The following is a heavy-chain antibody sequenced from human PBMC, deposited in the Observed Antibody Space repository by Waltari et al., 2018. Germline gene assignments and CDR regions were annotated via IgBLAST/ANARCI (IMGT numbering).Heavy chain of an antibody. CDR3: AKVLKGLWFGEPLIYYYYGMDV. D-gene: IGHD3-10*01. V-gene: IGHV4-4*07. CDR1: GGSISSYY. Sequence: QVQLQESGPGLVKPSETLSLTCTVSGGSISSYYWSWIRQPAGKGLEWIGRIYTSGSTNYNPSLKSRVTMSVDTSKNQFSLKLSSVTAEDTAVYYCAKVLKGLWFGEPLIYYYYGMDVWGQGTTVTVSS. CDR2: IYTSGST. J-gene: IGHJ6*02.